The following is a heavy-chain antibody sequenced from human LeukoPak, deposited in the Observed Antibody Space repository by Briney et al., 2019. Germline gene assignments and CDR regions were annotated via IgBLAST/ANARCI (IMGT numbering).Heavy chain of an antibody. CDR1: GGTFSSYG. Sequence: GASVKVSCKASGGTFSSYGISWVRQAPGQGLEWMARIIPIFGTTNYAQKFQGRVTITADTSTSIAYMDPRSLRSEDTAVYYCARDYYYDSSGYHPAEYFNHWGQGTLVTVSS. CDR3: ARDYYYDSSGYHPAEYFNH. D-gene: IGHD3-22*01. CDR2: IIPIFGTT. V-gene: IGHV1-69*06. J-gene: IGHJ1*01.